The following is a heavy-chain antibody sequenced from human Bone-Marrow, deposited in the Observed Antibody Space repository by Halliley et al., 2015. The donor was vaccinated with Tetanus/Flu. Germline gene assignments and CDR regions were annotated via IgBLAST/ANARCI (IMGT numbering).Heavy chain of an antibody. D-gene: IGHD2-8*01. CDR2: IDNDGTKA. J-gene: IGHJ5*02. CDR3: TRDVPNSQFDP. Sequence: VWVSGIDNDGTKATSADSVKGRFTISRDNANTMLYLQMSSLRVDHTAVYYCTRDVPNSQFDPWGQGTLVTVSS. V-gene: IGHV3-74*03.